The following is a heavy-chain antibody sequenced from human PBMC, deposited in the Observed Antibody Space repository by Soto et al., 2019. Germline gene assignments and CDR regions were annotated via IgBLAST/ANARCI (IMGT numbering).Heavy chain of an antibody. V-gene: IGHV3-30*18. CDR2: ISFDGGSQ. Sequence: QVQLVESGGGVVQPGRSLRLSCAASGFDFNTYGLHWVRQAPGKGLEWVAAISFDGGSQYYADSVKGRFTISRDKSNSTLYLQMNSLGAEDTATYFCTKVSCFTAAGSVGWFGPWVPGTLVIVSS. J-gene: IGHJ5*02. CDR3: TKVSCFTAAGSVGWFGP. D-gene: IGHD6-13*01. CDR1: GFDFNTYG.